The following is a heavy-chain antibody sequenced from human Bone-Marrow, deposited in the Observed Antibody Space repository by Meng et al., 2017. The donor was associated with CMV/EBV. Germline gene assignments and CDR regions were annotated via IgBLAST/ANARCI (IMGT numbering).Heavy chain of an antibody. V-gene: IGHV1-2*02. CDR1: GYTFTGYY. Sequence: QGQSGKSGAEVKKPGASVKVSCKASGYTFTGYYMHWVRQAPGQGLEWMGWINPNSGGTNYAQKFQGRVTMTRDTSISTAYMELSRLRSDDTAVYYCARDGLYSSSHFDYWGQGTLVTVSS. J-gene: IGHJ4*02. CDR2: INPNSGGT. D-gene: IGHD6-6*01. CDR3: ARDGLYSSSHFDY.